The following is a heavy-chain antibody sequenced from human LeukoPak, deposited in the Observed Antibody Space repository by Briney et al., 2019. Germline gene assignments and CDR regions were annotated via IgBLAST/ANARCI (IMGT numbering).Heavy chain of an antibody. CDR1: GFTFSSYA. CDR2: LSGSGDSR. D-gene: IGHD6-13*01. Sequence: GGSLRLSCTASGFTFSSYAMSWVRQAPGKGLEWVSALSGSGDSRYYADSVKGRFTISRDNSKNTLYLQMNSLRAEDTAVYYCAREDEQQLVLYYYYGMDVWGQGTTVTVSS. J-gene: IGHJ6*02. CDR3: AREDEQQLVLYYYYGMDV. V-gene: IGHV3-23*01.